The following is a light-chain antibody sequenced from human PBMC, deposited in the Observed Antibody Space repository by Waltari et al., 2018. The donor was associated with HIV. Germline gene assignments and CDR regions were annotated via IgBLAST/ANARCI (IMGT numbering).Light chain of an antibody. V-gene: IGKV3-15*01. CDR1: QSVSST. Sequence: EIVMTQSPATLSFSPGERVTLSCRASQSVSSTLAWYQQKPGQAPRLLIYGASTRATGIPARFSGSGSGTEFTLTISSLQSEDFAVYYCQQYNNWPPYTFGQGTKLEIK. CDR2: GAS. CDR3: QQYNNWPPYT. J-gene: IGKJ2*01.